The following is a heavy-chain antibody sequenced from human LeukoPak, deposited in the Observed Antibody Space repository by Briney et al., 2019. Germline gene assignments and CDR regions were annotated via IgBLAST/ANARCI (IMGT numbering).Heavy chain of an antibody. CDR3: ARVSYYFDNSGYSRYYFDY. CDR2: IYYSGST. D-gene: IGHD3-22*01. CDR1: GGSISSYY. Sequence: SETLSLTCTVSGGSISSYYWSWIRQPPGKGLEWIGYIYYSGSTNYNPSLKSRVTISVDTSKNQFSLKLSSVTAADTAVYYCARVSYYFDNSGYSRYYFDYWGQGALVTVSS. V-gene: IGHV4-59*01. J-gene: IGHJ4*02.